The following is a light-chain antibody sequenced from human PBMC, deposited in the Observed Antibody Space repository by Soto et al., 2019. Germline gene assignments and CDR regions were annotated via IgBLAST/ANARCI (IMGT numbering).Light chain of an antibody. V-gene: IGLV2-14*01. Sequence: QSALTQPASVSGSTGQSITISCTGTSSDVGGYNYVSWYQQDPGKAPKLMIYAVSNRPSGVSNRFSGSKSGNTASLTISGLQAEDEADYYCSSYTSSSTLLFGGGTKLTVL. CDR2: AVS. CDR1: SSDVGGYNY. J-gene: IGLJ2*01. CDR3: SSYTSSSTLL.